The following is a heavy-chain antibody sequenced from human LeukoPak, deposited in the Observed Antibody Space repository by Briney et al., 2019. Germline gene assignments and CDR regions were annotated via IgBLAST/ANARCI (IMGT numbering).Heavy chain of an antibody. V-gene: IGHV4-4*07. J-gene: IGHJ3*02. Sequence: PSETLTLTCTVSGGSISSYYWRWIRQPGGKGLEWIGRIYTSGSTNYNPSLKSRVTMSVDTFKNQFSLKLSSVTAADTAVYYCARDSSSGWYPIGAFDIWGQGTMVTVSS. CDR2: IYTSGST. CDR3: ARDSSSGWYPIGAFDI. D-gene: IGHD6-19*01. CDR1: GGSISSYY.